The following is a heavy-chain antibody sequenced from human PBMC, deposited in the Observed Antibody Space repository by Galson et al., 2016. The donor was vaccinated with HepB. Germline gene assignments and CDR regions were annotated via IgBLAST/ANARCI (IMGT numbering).Heavy chain of an antibody. CDR3: ARGPRAYFDY. CDR1: GDSVSSNSAA. V-gene: IGHV6-1*01. J-gene: IGHJ4*02. CDR2: TYYRSKWYN. Sequence: CAISGDSVSSNSAAWSWIRQSPSRGLEWLGRTYYRSKWYNDYAVSVKSRITINPNTSKNQFSLQLNSVTPEDTAVYYCARGPRAYFDYWGQGTVVTVSS.